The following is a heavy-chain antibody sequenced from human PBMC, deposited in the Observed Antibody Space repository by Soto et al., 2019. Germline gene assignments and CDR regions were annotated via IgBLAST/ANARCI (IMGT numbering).Heavy chain of an antibody. CDR2: IYHTGTT. Sequence: SETLSLTCTVSGGSVTSSSCYWGWIRQPPGKGLDWIGDIYHTGTTYYNPSLKSRVTIYVDTSTEQFSLKLSSVTAADTAMYYCVRLTSRITAASHGRSIWLVPWGPGTMVTVSS. CDR3: VRLTSRITAASHGRSIWLVP. CDR1: GGSVTSSSCY. V-gene: IGHV4-39*01. D-gene: IGHD1-20*01. J-gene: IGHJ5*02.